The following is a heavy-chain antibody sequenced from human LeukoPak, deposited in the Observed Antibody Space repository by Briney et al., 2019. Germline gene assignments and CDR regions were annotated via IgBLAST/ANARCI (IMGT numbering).Heavy chain of an antibody. CDR2: IIPIFGTA. V-gene: IGHV1-69*13. D-gene: IGHD4-23*01. CDR1: GGTFSSYA. J-gene: IGHJ6*03. CDR3: ASPPRDYGGNLYYYYYMDV. Sequence: SVKVSCKASGGTFSSYAISWVRQAPGQGLEWMGGIIPIFGTANYAQKFQGRVTITADESTSTAYMELSSLRSEDTAVYYCASPPRDYGGNLYYYYYMDVWGKGTTVTVSS.